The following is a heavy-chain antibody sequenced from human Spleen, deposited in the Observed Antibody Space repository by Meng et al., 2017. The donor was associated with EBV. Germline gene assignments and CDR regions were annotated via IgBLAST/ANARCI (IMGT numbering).Heavy chain of an antibody. CDR3: ARGGPYYFDI. V-gene: IGHV4-34*01. CDR1: GGAFSRPF. J-gene: IGHJ2*01. Sequence: QVHLQRVGAGLLKPSEPLSLSCAVNGGAFSRPFWSWIRQPPGKGLEWVGEINSSGSTEYNPSLKSRVTISEDTSRNQVSLKVRSVTAADTAVYYCARGGPYYFDIWGRGTLVTVSS. CDR2: INSSGST.